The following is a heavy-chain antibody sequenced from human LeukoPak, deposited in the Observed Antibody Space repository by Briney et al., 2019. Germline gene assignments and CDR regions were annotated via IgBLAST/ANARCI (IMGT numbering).Heavy chain of an antibody. Sequence: GGSLRLSCAASGFTFSSYGMHWVRQAPGKGLEWVAVISYDGSNKYYADSVKGRFTISRDNSKNTLYLQMNSLRAEDTAAYYCASQYYYDSSGRPGDYWGQGTLVTVSS. V-gene: IGHV3-30*03. D-gene: IGHD3-22*01. CDR2: ISYDGSNK. J-gene: IGHJ4*02. CDR1: GFTFSSYG. CDR3: ASQYYYDSSGRPGDY.